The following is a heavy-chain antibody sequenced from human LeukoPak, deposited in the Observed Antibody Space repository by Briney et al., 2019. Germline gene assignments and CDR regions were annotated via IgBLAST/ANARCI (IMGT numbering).Heavy chain of an antibody. V-gene: IGHV4-34*01. CDR3: ARVGPHSSSWYDY. D-gene: IGHD6-13*01. CDR1: GGTFSGYY. Sequence: SETLSLTCAVYGGTFSGYYWSWIRQPPGKRLEWVGESNDSGGTNYNPSLKSRVTISADKSKNQVSLKLSSVTAADTAVYYCARVGPHSSSWYDYWGQGTLVTVSS. CDR2: SNDSGGT. J-gene: IGHJ4*02.